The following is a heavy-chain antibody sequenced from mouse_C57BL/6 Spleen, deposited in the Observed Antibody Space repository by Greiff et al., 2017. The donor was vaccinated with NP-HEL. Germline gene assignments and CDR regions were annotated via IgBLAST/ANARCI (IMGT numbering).Heavy chain of an antibody. D-gene: IGHD1-1*01. CDR2: IDPSDSYT. V-gene: IGHV1-69*01. Sequence: QVQLQQPGAELVMPGASVKLSCKASGYTFTSYWMHWVKQRPGQGLEWIGEIDPSDSYTNYNQKFKGKSTLTVDKSSSTAYMQLSSLTSEDSAVYYCARRDYYYGSSGGYYAMDYWGQGTSVTVSS. CDR3: ARRDYYYGSSGGYYAMDY. CDR1: GYTFTSYW. J-gene: IGHJ4*01.